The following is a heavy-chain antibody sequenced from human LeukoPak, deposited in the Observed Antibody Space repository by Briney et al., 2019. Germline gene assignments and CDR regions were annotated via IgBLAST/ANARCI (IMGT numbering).Heavy chain of an antibody. Sequence: PGGSLRLSCAASGFTFSNAWMSWVRQAPGKGLEWVGRIKSKTDGGTTDYAAPVKGRFTISRDDSKNTLYLQMNSLKTEDTAVYYCTTDDYYDSSGYDFDYWGQGTLVTVSS. CDR1: GFTFSNAW. CDR3: TTDDYYDSSGYDFDY. V-gene: IGHV3-15*01. CDR2: IKSKTDGGTT. J-gene: IGHJ4*02. D-gene: IGHD3-22*01.